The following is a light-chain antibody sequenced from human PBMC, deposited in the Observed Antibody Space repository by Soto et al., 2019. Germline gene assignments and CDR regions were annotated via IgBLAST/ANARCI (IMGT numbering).Light chain of an antibody. CDR1: SSDVGSYNL. CDR2: EGT. V-gene: IGLV2-23*01. Sequence: QSALTQPASVSASPGQSITIPCTGTSSDVGSYNLVSWFQQHPGKVPKLLIYEGTKRPSGLSDRFSGSKSGNTASLTISGXXAEDEADYYCYSYAGENLYVFGTGTKVTVL. J-gene: IGLJ1*01. CDR3: YSYAGENLYV.